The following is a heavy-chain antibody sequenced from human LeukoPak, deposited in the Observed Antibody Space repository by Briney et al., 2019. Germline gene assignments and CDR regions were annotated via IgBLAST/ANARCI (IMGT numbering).Heavy chain of an antibody. CDR1: GGSVSSSSYY. D-gene: IGHD2-15*01. Sequence: SETLSLTCTVSGGSVSSSSYYWGWIRQPPGKGLEWIGSIYYSGSTYYNPSLKSRVTISVDTSKNQFSLKLSSVPAADTAVYYCARGRGYCSGGSCFFDIWGQGTMVTVSS. CDR3: ARGRGYCSGGSCFFDI. V-gene: IGHV4-39*07. CDR2: IYYSGST. J-gene: IGHJ3*02.